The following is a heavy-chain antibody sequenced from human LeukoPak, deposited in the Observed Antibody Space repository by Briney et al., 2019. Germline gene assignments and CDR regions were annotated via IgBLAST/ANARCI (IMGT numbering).Heavy chain of an antibody. D-gene: IGHD5-18*01. CDR2: IYYSGST. CDR1: GGSISSGGYY. V-gene: IGHV4-31*03. J-gene: IGHJ4*02. CDR3: ARGVDGYSYGYSFDY. Sequence: PSQTLPLTCTVSGGSISSGGYYWSWIRQHPGKGLEWIGYIYYSGSTYYNPSLKSRVTISVDTSKNQFSLKLSSVTAADTAVYYCARGVDGYSYGYSFDYWGQGTLVTVSS.